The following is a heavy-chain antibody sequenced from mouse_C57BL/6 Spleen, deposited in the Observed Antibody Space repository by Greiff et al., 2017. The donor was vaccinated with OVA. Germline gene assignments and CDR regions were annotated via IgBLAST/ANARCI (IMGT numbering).Heavy chain of an antibody. CDR1: GYTFTSYW. V-gene: IGHV1-55*01. CDR2: IYPGSGST. Sequence: QVQLQQPGAELVKPGASVKMSCKASGYTFTSYWITWVKQRPGQGLEWIGDIYPGSGSTNYNEKFKSKATLTVDTSSCTAYMLLSSLTSEDSAVYYCARSVGAMDYWGQGTSVTVSS. J-gene: IGHJ4*01. D-gene: IGHD1-1*02. CDR3: ARSVGAMDY.